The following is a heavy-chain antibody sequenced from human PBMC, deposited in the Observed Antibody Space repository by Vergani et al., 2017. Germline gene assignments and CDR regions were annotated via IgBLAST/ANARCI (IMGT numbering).Heavy chain of an antibody. CDR1: GDSVSSDSVA. CDR2: TYYRLKWYN. Sequence: QVQLQQSGPGLVKPSQTLSLTCAISGDSVSSDSVAWNWIRQSPSRGLEWLGRTYYRLKWYNEYAVSVESRISINPDTSKNQFSLQLNSVAPEDTAVYYCARDWNSPVAFELWGQGILVTVSS. D-gene: IGHD1-1*01. J-gene: IGHJ4*02. V-gene: IGHV6-1*01. CDR3: ARDWNSPVAFEL.